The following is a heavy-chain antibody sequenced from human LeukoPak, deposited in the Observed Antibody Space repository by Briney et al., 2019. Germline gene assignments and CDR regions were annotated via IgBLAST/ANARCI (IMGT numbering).Heavy chain of an antibody. CDR2: MRGDGSQI. Sequence: GGSLRLSCAASGFTFSSYAMSWVRQAPGKGLEWVASMRGDGSQIYHAESVKGRFTISRDNSKNTLYVQVNSLRVEDTAIYYCAKDIGRRIFGVAYDAFDIWGQGTMVTVSS. D-gene: IGHD3-3*01. J-gene: IGHJ3*02. CDR1: GFTFSSYA. CDR3: AKDIGRRIFGVAYDAFDI. V-gene: IGHV3-30*02.